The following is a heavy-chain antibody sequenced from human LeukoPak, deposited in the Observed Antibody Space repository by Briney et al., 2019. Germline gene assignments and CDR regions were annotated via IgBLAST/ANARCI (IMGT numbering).Heavy chain of an antibody. V-gene: IGHV3-74*03. CDR3: TRAGYSSGFDS. CDR2: INSDGYSI. Sequence: GGSLRLSCAASGFTFSGYWMHWVRRAPGKGLVWVSRINSDGYSITYADSVKGRFTISRDNAKNTLYLQMNSLIAEDTAVYFCTRAGYSSGFDSWGQGTLVTVSS. J-gene: IGHJ5*01. CDR1: GFTFSGYW. D-gene: IGHD6-19*01.